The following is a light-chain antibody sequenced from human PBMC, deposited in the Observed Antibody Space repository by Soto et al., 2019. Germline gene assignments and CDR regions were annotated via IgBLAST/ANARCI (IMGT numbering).Light chain of an antibody. CDR3: SSYAGSTNFVV. Sequence: QSVLTQPPSASGSPGQSVTISCTGTSSDVGGYNFVSWYQQHPGKAPKLMIYEVNKRPSGVPDRFSGSKSGSTASLTVSGLQAEDEADYNCSSYAGSTNFVVFGGGTKVTVL. V-gene: IGLV2-8*01. CDR1: SSDVGGYNF. J-gene: IGLJ2*01. CDR2: EVN.